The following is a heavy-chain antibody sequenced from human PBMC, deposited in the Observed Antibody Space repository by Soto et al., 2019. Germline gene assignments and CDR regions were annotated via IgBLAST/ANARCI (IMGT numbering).Heavy chain of an antibody. D-gene: IGHD3-10*01. CDR2: INPSVGGS. J-gene: IGHJ6*02. Sequence: QVQLVQSGAEVKKPGASVKLSCKASGYSFTSYKIHWVRQAPGQGLEWMGTINPSVGGSTYAQKFQGRVTMTTYTPASTVYMELRSLRSDDTAMYFCARVWSRLWPRNYGMDVWGQGTTVTVSS. CDR1: GYSFTSYK. CDR3: ARVWSRLWPRNYGMDV. V-gene: IGHV1-46*01.